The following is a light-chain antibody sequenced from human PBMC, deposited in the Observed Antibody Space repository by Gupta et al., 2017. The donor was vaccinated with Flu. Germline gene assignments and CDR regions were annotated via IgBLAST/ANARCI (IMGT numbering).Light chain of an antibody. Sequence: SVLTQPPSVSVAPGQRVTLSCTGSSSNIGAGYRVHWYHQVPGTAPKLLIYDPNNRPSGVPDRFSGSKSGTSASLAITGLQAEDEAEYYCQSYDSTLSGWVFGGGTKLTVL. CDR2: DPN. J-gene: IGLJ3*02. CDR3: QSYDSTLSGWV. CDR1: SSNIGAGYR. V-gene: IGLV1-40*01.